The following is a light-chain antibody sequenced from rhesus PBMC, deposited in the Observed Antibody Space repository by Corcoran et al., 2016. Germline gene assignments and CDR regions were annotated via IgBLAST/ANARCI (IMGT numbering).Light chain of an antibody. CDR3: RHSYGPPCA. CDR1: ADVNNY. V-gene: IGKV1-74*01. J-gene: IGKJ3*01. Sequence: DIQMTQSPSSLSASVGDRVTITFRASADVNNYLNWYQQKPGKAPQLLIYKASNLQSGVASRYSGSGSGTDYTWTSSSLQPEDVATYYCRHSYGPPCAFGRGTKLDVK. CDR2: KAS.